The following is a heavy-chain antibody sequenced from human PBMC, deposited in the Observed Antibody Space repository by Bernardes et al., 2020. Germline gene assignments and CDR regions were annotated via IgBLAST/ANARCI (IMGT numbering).Heavy chain of an antibody. CDR2: IKEDGSQK. Sequence: WGSLRLSCAASGFSLSAFWMSWVRQAPGKGPEWVANIKEDGSQKYYVDSVKGRFTVSRDNAKNSLFLQMNSLIAGDTAVYYCARGINLSPWGQGTQVTVSS. V-gene: IGHV3-7*03. CDR3: ARGINLSP. D-gene: IGHD1-20*01. J-gene: IGHJ5*02. CDR1: GFSLSAFW.